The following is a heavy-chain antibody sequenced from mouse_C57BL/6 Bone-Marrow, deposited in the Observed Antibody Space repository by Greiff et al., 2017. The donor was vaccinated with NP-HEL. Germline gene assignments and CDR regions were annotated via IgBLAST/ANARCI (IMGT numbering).Heavy chain of an antibody. Sequence: EVQLQQSGPELVKPGASVKIPCKASGYTFTDYNMDWVKQSHGKSLEWIGDINPNNGGTIYNQKFKGKATLTVDKSSSTAYMELRSLTSEDTAVYYCARVGNGYDELDYWGQGTTLTVSS. CDR3: ARVGNGYDELDY. CDR1: GYTFTDYN. J-gene: IGHJ2*01. D-gene: IGHD2-2*01. CDR2: INPNNGGT. V-gene: IGHV1-18*01.